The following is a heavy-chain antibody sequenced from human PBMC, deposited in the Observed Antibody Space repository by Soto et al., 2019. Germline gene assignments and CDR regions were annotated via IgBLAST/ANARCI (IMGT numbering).Heavy chain of an antibody. J-gene: IGHJ4*02. Sequence: GGSLRLSCAASGFTIRSYAMHWVRQTPGKGLEWVAVIRYAGGNEYYADSVKGRFTISRDNSKYTLYLHMNSLRAEETAVYYCEKYPSNTLYGFDSWGRGNLVTVSS. CDR3: EKYPSNTLYGFDS. CDR2: IRYAGGNE. V-gene: IGHV3-33*06. D-gene: IGHD4-17*01. CDR1: GFTIRSYA.